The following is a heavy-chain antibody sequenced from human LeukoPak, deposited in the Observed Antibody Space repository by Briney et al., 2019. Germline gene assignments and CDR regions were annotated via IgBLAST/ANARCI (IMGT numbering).Heavy chain of an antibody. Sequence: PGGSLRLSCAASGFTFSSYSMNWVRQAPGKGLEWVSSISSSSSYIYYADSVKGRFTISRDNAKNSLYLQMNSLRAEDTAVYYCARIQIAVAGSIANDYWGQGTLVTVSS. CDR1: GFTFSSYS. V-gene: IGHV3-21*01. J-gene: IGHJ4*02. CDR2: ISSSSSYI. D-gene: IGHD6-19*01. CDR3: ARIQIAVAGSIANDY.